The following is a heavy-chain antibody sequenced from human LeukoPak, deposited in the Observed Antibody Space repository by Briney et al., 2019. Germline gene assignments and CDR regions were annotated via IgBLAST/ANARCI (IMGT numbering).Heavy chain of an antibody. V-gene: IGHV3-21*01. J-gene: IGHJ4*02. D-gene: IGHD3-22*01. CDR1: GFTFSTYT. CDR3: ARGSWSNSDGSGSVDY. CDR2: IGRSSSYI. Sequence: PGRSLRLSCAASGFTFSTYTMNWVRQPPGKGLEWFSCIGRSSSYIFYADSVKRRFTISRDNAKNSLYLQMNSLRAEDTAVYYCARGSWSNSDGSGSVDYWGQGTLVTVSS.